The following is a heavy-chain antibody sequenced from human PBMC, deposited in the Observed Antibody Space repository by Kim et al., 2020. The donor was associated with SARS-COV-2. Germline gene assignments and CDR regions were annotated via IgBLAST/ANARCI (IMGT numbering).Heavy chain of an antibody. CDR1: GGSVSSGSYY. V-gene: IGHV4-61*01. J-gene: IGHJ6*02. D-gene: IGHD2-15*01. Sequence: SQTLSLTCTVSGGSVSSGSYYWSWIRQPPGKGLEWIGYIYYSWSTNYNPSLKSRVTISVDTSKNQFSLKLSSVTAADTAVYYCARDGNSAAGGMDVWGQG. CDR3: ARDGNSAAGGMDV. CDR2: IYYSWST.